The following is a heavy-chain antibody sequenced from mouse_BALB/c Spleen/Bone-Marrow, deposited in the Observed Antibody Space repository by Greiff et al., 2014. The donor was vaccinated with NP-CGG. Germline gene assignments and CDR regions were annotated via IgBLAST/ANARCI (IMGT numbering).Heavy chain of an antibody. D-gene: IGHD2-4*01. CDR1: GFTFNNSG. CDR2: ISGGGSYT. J-gene: IGHJ3*01. CDR3: ARHAYYDQAEFSFVY. V-gene: IGHV5-9-2*01. Sequence: EVQLEESGGGLVKSGGSLKLSCAASGFTFNNSGMSWVRQTPEQRLEWVATISGGGSYTGYPDSVKGRFTSARDNAKNDLYLQLSSLRSEDTALYYWARHAYYDQAEFSFVYWGQGTLVTVSA.